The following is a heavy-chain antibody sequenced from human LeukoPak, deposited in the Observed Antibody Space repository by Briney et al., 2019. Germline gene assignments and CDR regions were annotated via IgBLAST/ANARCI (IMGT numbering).Heavy chain of an antibody. CDR2: IYTSGST. D-gene: IGHD2-15*01. CDR3: ARHAYCSGGSCYPEGGRYFDY. V-gene: IGHV4-4*09. Sequence: SETLSLTCTVSGGSISSYYWSWIRQPPGKGLEWIGYIYTSGSTNYNPSLKSRVTISVDTSKNQFSLKLSSVTAADTAVYYCARHAYCSGGSCYPEGGRYFDYWGQGTLVTVSS. J-gene: IGHJ4*02. CDR1: GGSISSYY.